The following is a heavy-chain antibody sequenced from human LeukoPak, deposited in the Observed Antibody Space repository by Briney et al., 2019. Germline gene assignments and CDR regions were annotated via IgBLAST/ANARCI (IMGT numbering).Heavy chain of an antibody. CDR3: VSSAAVLYYYGMDV. Sequence: GGSLRLSCAASGFTSSSYAMSWVRQAPGKGLEWVSAISGSGGSTYYADSVKGRFTISRDNSKNTLYLQMNSLRAEDTAVYYCVSSAAVLYYYGMDVWGQGTTVTASS. CDR2: ISGSGGST. CDR1: GFTSSSYA. D-gene: IGHD6-13*01. V-gene: IGHV3-23*01. J-gene: IGHJ6*02.